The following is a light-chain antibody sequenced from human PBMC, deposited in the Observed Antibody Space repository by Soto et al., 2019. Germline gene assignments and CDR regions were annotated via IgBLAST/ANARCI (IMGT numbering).Light chain of an antibody. Sequence: EIVLTQSPGTLSLSPGERATLSCRASQSFSSSYLAWYQQKPGQAPRLLIYGASSRATGIPYRFSGCGSGTDFTLTISRLEPEDFAVYYCQQYGTSITFGQGTRLEI. CDR2: GAS. J-gene: IGKJ5*01. V-gene: IGKV3-20*01. CDR3: QQYGTSIT. CDR1: QSFSSSY.